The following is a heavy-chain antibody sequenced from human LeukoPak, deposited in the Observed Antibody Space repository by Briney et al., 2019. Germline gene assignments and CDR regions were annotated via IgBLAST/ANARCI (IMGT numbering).Heavy chain of an antibody. CDR3: ARGPQELLAYCGGDCYSPWFDP. CDR2: INHSGST. V-gene: IGHV4-34*01. J-gene: IGHJ5*02. Sequence: SETLSPTCAVYGGSFSGYYWSWIRQPPGKGLEWIGEINHSGSTNYNPSLKSRVTISVDTSKNQFSLTLRSVTAADTAVYYCARGPQELLAYCGGDCYSPWFDPWGQGTLVTVSS. D-gene: IGHD2-21*02. CDR1: GGSFSGYY.